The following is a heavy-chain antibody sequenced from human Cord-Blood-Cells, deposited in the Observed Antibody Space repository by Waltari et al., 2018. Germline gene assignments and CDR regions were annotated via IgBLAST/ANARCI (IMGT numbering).Heavy chain of an antibody. Sequence: QVQLQQWGAGLLKPSETLSLTCAVYGGSFSGYYWSWIRQPPGKGLEWIGEINHSGSTNYTPSRKRRVTISVDTSKNQFSLKLSSVTAADTAVYYCARAPRTDPGWFDPWGQGTLVTVSS. J-gene: IGHJ5*02. V-gene: IGHV4-34*01. CDR1: GGSFSGYY. CDR2: INHSGST. D-gene: IGHD1-1*01. CDR3: ARAPRTDPGWFDP.